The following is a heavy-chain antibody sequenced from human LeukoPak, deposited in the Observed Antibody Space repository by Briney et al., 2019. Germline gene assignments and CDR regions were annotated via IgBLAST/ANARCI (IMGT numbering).Heavy chain of an antibody. Sequence: ASVKVSCKTFGYTFTGYIHWVRQAPGQGLEWMGRINPNSGGTNYAQKFQGRVTMTRDTSISTAYMELSGLRSDETAVYYCARAALWFGELLDGMDVWGQGTTVTVSS. CDR1: GYTFTGY. J-gene: IGHJ6*02. CDR2: INPNSGGT. CDR3: ARAALWFGELLDGMDV. D-gene: IGHD3-10*01. V-gene: IGHV1-2*06.